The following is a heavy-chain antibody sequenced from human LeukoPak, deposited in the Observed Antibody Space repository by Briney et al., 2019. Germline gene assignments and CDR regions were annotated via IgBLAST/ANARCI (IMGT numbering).Heavy chain of an antibody. CDR3: ASPLDYYDSSGYYTFDY. D-gene: IGHD3-22*01. CDR2: IYYSGST. V-gene: IGHV4-39*01. CDR1: GGSISSSSYY. J-gene: IGHJ4*02. Sequence: SETLSLTCTVSGGSISSSSYYWGWIRQPPGKGLEWIGSIYYSGSTYYNPSLKSRVTISVDTSKNQFSLKLNSVTAADTAVYYCASPLDYYDSSGYYTFDYWGQGTLVTVSS.